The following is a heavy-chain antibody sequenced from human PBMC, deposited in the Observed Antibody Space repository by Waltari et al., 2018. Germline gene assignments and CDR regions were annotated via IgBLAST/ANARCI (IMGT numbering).Heavy chain of an antibody. CDR2: IKQDGSEK. CDR3: ARESPTKYYDSSGYPLDY. D-gene: IGHD3-22*01. J-gene: IGHJ4*02. V-gene: IGHV3-7*01. CDR1: GFTFSSYW. Sequence: EVQLVESGGGLVQPGGSLRLSCAASGFTFSSYWMSWVRQAPGKGLEWVANIKQDGSEKYYGDSVKGRFTISRDNAKNSLYLQMNSLRAEDTAVYYCARESPTKYYDSSGYPLDYWGQGTLVTVSS.